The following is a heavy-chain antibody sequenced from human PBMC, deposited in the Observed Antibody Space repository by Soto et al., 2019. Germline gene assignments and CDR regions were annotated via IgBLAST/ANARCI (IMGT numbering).Heavy chain of an antibody. CDR3: ATDYSVISGGSRISPTGNWFDP. D-gene: IGHD2-15*01. Sequence: ASVKVSCKVSGYTLTELSIHWVRQAPGKGLEWMGGFDPEDGETIYAQKFQGRVTMTEDTSTDTAYMELSSLRSEDTAVYYCATDYSVISGGSRISPTGNWFDPSCQGNLVTVSS. CDR2: FDPEDGET. V-gene: IGHV1-24*01. CDR1: GYTLTELS. J-gene: IGHJ5*02.